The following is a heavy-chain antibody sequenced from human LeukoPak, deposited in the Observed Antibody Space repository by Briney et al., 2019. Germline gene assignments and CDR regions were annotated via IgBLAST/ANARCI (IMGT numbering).Heavy chain of an antibody. CDR1: GFTFSNYW. CDR3: ARALSG. J-gene: IGHJ4*02. V-gene: IGHV3-7*03. D-gene: IGHD3-3*01. CDR2: IKEDRSEK. Sequence: PGGSLRLSCAASGFTFSNYWMHWVRQAPGKGLEWVANIKEDRSEKYYVDSVKGRFSISRDNAKNSLYLQMNSLRAEDTAVYYCARALSGWGQGTLVTVSS.